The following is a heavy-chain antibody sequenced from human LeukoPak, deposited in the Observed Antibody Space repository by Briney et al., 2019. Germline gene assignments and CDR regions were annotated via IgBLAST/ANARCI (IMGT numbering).Heavy chain of an antibody. CDR1: GFTFSNDA. Sequence: PGGSLRLSCAASGFTFSNDAMSWVRQAPGKGLEGVSTISGSGVSTYYADSVKGRFIISRDNSKNTLYLQVNSLRAEDTAVYYCAKGKPEQRKSLWTAVTTGGVFDCWGQGTLVTVSS. J-gene: IGHJ4*02. V-gene: IGHV3-23*01. CDR3: AKGKPEQRKSLWTAVTTGGVFDC. D-gene: IGHD4-11*01. CDR2: ISGSGVST.